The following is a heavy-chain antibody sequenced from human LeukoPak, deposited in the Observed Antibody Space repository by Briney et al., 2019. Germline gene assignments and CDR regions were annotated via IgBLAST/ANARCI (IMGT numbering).Heavy chain of an antibody. Sequence: GGSLRLSCSASGFTVSSNYMSWVRQAPGKGLEWVSVIYSGGSTFYADSVKGRFTISRDNSKNTLYLQMNGLRAEDTAVYYCARNGQGEGFDYWGQGTLVTVSS. D-gene: IGHD3-16*01. V-gene: IGHV3-53*01. CDR1: GFTVSSNY. CDR3: ARNGQGEGFDY. J-gene: IGHJ4*02. CDR2: IYSGGST.